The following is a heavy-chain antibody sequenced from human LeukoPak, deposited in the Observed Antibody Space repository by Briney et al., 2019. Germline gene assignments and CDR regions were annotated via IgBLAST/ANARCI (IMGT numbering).Heavy chain of an antibody. Sequence: SETLSLTCTVSGGSISSGDYYWSWIRQPPGKGLEWIGYIYYSGSTYYNPSLKSRVTISVDTSKNQFSLKLSSVTAADTAVYYCARVLCSSTSCYDWFDPWGQGTLVTVSS. J-gene: IGHJ5*02. CDR3: ARVLCSSTSCYDWFDP. V-gene: IGHV4-30-4*02. CDR1: GGSISSGDYY. CDR2: IYYSGST. D-gene: IGHD2-2*01.